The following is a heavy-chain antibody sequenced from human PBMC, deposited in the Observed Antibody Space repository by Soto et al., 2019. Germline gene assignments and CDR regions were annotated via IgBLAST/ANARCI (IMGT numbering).Heavy chain of an antibody. Sequence: SETLSLTCTVSGGSISSGGYYWSWIRQHPGKGLEWIGYIDYSGSTYYNPSLKSRVTISVDTSKNQFSLKLSSVTAADTAVYYCARESFGVVRRGIYYYYMDVWGKGTTVTVS. CDR1: GGSISSGGYY. CDR2: IDYSGST. CDR3: ARESFGVVRRGIYYYYMDV. V-gene: IGHV4-31*02. D-gene: IGHD3-3*01. J-gene: IGHJ6*03.